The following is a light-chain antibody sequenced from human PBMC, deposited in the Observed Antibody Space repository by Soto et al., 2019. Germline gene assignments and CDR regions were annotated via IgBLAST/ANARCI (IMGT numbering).Light chain of an antibody. CDR3: SSYTSSSGV. J-gene: IGLJ2*01. Sequence: QSALTQPASVSGSPGQSINISCTGTSSDVGGYNYVSWYQQHPGKAPKLMIYDVSNRPSGVSNRFSGSKSGNTASLTISGLQAEDEADYYCSSYTSSSGVFGGGTQLTVL. CDR2: DVS. CDR1: SSDVGGYNY. V-gene: IGLV2-14*01.